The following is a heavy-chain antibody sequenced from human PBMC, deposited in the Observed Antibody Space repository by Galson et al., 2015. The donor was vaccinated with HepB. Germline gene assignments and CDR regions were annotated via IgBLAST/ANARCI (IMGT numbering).Heavy chain of an antibody. CDR3: TTLNYDILTGYYSPYWYFDL. V-gene: IGHV3-15*01. J-gene: IGHJ2*01. CDR1: GFTFSNAW. D-gene: IGHD3-9*01. CDR2: IKSKTDGGTT. Sequence: SLRLSCAASGFTFSNAWMSWVRQAPGKGLEWVGRIKSKTDGGTTDYAAPVKGRFTISRDDSKNTLYLQMNSLKTEDTAVYYCTTLNYDILTGYYSPYWYFDLWGRGTLVTVSS.